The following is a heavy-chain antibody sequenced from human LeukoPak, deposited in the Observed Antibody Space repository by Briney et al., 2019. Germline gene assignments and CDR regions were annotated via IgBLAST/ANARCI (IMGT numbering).Heavy chain of an antibody. V-gene: IGHV4-59*01. D-gene: IGHD5-18*01. J-gene: IGHJ5*02. CDR1: GVSISSYY. CDR3: ARGGYSYGYVWFDP. Sequence: SETLSLTCTVSGVSISSYYWSWIRQPPGKGLEWIGYIYYSGSTNYSPSLKSRVTISVDTSKNQFSLKLSSVTAADTAVYYCARGGYSYGYVWFDPWGQGTLVTVSS. CDR2: IYYSGST.